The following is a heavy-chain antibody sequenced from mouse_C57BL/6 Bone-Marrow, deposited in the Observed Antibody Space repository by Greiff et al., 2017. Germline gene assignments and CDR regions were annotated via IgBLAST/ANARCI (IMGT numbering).Heavy chain of an antibody. J-gene: IGHJ1*03. D-gene: IGHD3-1*01. Sequence: EVMLVESGGDLVKPGGSLKLSCAASGFTFSSYGMSWVRQTPDKRLEWVATISSGGSYTYYPDNAKNTLYLQMSSLKSEDTAMYYCARPRRYFDVWGTGTTVTVSS. V-gene: IGHV5-6*01. CDR3: ARPRRYFDV. CDR2: ISSGGSYT. CDR1: GFTFSSYG.